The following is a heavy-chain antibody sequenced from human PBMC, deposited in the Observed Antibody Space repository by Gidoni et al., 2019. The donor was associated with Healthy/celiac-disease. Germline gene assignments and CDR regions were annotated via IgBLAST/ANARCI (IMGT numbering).Heavy chain of an antibody. CDR2: INPSGGST. V-gene: IGHV1-46*01. J-gene: IGHJ4*02. CDR1: GSTFTSSY. D-gene: IGHD3-10*01. CDR3: ARVPITMVRGVIITAMDY. Sequence: QLQLVQSGAEVTQPGASVQVNCTASGSTFTSSYMHWVPQAPGQGREGMGIINPSGGSTSYAQKFQGRVTMTRDTSTSTVYMELSSLRSEDTAWYYCARVPITMVRGVIITAMDYWGQGTLVTVSS.